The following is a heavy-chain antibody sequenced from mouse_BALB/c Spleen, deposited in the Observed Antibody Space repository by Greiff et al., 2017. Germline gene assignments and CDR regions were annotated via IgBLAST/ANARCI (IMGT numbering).Heavy chain of an antibody. CDR1: GFTFSSYA. CDR2: ISSGGSYT. Sequence: EVQLVESGGGLVKPGGSLKLSCAASGFTFSSYAMSWVRQSPEKRLEWVAEISSGGSYTYYPDTVTCRFTISRDNAKNTLYLEMSSLRSEDTAMYYCARAGGNYGDYWGQGTTLTVSS. CDR3: ARAGGNYGDY. V-gene: IGHV5-9-4*01. D-gene: IGHD2-1*01. J-gene: IGHJ2*01.